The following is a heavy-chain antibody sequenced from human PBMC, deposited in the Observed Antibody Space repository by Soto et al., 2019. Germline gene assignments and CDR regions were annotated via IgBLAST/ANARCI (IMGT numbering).Heavy chain of an antibody. D-gene: IGHD2-15*01. CDR1: GFTFSNAW. CDR2: IKRKTDGGTT. Sequence: EVQLVESGGCLVKPGGSLRLSCAASGFTFSNAWMSWVRQAPGKGLEWVGRIKRKTDGGTTDYAAPVKGRFTISRDDSKNTLYLQMNSLKTEDTAVYYCTTSDIVVVVAATGTPDAFDIWGQGTMVTVSS. J-gene: IGHJ3*02. V-gene: IGHV3-15*01. CDR3: TTSDIVVVVAATGTPDAFDI.